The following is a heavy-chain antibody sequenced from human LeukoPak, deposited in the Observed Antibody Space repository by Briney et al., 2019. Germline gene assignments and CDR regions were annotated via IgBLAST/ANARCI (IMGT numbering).Heavy chain of an antibody. Sequence: KGXEWVSSITTSGGSTYYADSVKGRFTISRDNSKNALYLQMNSLRAEDKAIYYCARGMTLFDCWGQGTLVTVSS. CDR3: ARGMTLFDC. CDR2: ITTSGGST. V-gene: IGHV3-23*01. J-gene: IGHJ4*02.